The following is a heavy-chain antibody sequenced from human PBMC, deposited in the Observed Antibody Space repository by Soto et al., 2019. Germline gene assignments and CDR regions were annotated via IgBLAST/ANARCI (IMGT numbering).Heavy chain of an antibody. CDR3: ARDSYDILTGQMQYFDY. J-gene: IGHJ4*02. Sequence: HPGGSLTLSCAASGFSFEDYTMHWVRYGPGKGPEWISLISCDGGRTLFSDPVQGRFIISRDNTKNSLYLQMNSLTTEDTALYYCARDSYDILTGQMQYFDYWGQGTQVTVSS. D-gene: IGHD3-9*01. V-gene: IGHV3-43*01. CDR2: ISCDGGRT. CDR1: GFSFEDYT.